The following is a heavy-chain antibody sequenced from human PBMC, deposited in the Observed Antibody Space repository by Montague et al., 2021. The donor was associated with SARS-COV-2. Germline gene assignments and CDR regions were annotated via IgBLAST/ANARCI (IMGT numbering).Heavy chain of an antibody. Sequence: CAISGDSVSSNSAAWNWIRQSPSRGLEWLGRTYYRSKWYNDYAVSVKSQITINPGTSKNQFSLQLNSVTPEDTAVYYCARGGSWLYYFDYWGQGTLVTVSS. CDR1: GDSVSSNSAA. J-gene: IGHJ4*02. CDR3: ARGGSWLYYFDY. CDR2: TYYRSKWYN. D-gene: IGHD6-13*01. V-gene: IGHV6-1*01.